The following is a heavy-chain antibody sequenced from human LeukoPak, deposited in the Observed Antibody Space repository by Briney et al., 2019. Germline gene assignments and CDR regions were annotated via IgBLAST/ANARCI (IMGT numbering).Heavy chain of an antibody. Sequence: PSETLSLTCTVSGGSISSSSYYWGWIRQPPGKGLEWIESINYNGSTYYNPSLKSRVTISVDTSKNQFSLKLSSVTAADTAVYYCARQPYSSSVLYFDYWGQGTLVTVSS. D-gene: IGHD6-19*01. CDR2: INYNGST. V-gene: IGHV4-39*01. CDR1: GGSISSSSYY. J-gene: IGHJ4*02. CDR3: ARQPYSSSVLYFDY.